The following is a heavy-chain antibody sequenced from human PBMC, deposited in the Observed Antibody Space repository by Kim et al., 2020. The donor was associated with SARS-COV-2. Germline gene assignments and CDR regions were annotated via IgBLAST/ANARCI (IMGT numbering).Heavy chain of an antibody. D-gene: IGHD6-13*01. CDR3: AKVGGSWYGDYYYGMDV. CDR1: GFTFDDYA. Sequence: GSLRLSCAASGFTFDDYAMHWVRQAPGKGLEWVSLISGDGGSTYYADSVKGRFTISRDNSKNSLYLQMNSLRTEDTALYYCAKVGGSWYGDYYYGMDVWGQGTTVTVSS. J-gene: IGHJ6*02. CDR2: ISGDGGST. V-gene: IGHV3-43*02.